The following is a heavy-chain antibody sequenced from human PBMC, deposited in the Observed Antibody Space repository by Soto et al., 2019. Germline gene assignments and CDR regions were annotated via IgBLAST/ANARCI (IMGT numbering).Heavy chain of an antibody. V-gene: IGHV3-48*03. J-gene: IGHJ4*02. Sequence: GGSLRLSCAASGFTFSSYEMNWVRQAPGKGLEWLSYISISGSTIYYADSVKGRFTISRDNAKNSLYLQMNSLRAEDTAVYYCARESSAGYYPLDYWGQGTLVTVYS. CDR1: GFTFSSYE. CDR3: ARESSAGYYPLDY. CDR2: ISISGSTI. D-gene: IGHD3-9*01.